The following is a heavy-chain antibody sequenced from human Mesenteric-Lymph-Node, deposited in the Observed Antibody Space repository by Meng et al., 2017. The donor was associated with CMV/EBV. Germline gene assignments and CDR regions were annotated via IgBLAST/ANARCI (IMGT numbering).Heavy chain of an antibody. CDR1: GGTFSSHG. V-gene: IGHV1-69*06. CDR3: ARLWFGEEGADVK. J-gene: IGHJ4*02. Sequence: ASGGTFSSHGITWVRQAPGKGLEWMGRLTPMFRTTNYAQKFRGRVTITADRSMTTAYMELNNLTSEDTAVYYCARLWFGEEGADVKWGQGTLVTVSS. D-gene: IGHD3-10*01. CDR2: LTPMFRTT.